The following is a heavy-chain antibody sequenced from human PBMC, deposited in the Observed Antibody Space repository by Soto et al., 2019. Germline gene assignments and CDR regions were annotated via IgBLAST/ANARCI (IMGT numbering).Heavy chain of an antibody. J-gene: IGHJ4*02. Sequence: ASVKVSCKASGYTFSSYYLNWVRQAPGQGLEWLGIINPSGGYTTYAQRFLGRVTMTSDTSTSTVHMELGSLTSEDTAVYYCARGGGFVVVTALHDYCGQGSLVIVSS. CDR3: ARGGGFVVVTALHDY. CDR1: GYTFSSYY. D-gene: IGHD2-21*02. V-gene: IGHV1-46*03. CDR2: INPSGGYT.